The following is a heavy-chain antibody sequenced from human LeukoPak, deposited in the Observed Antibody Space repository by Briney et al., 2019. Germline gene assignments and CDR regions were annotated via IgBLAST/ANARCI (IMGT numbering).Heavy chain of an antibody. J-gene: IGHJ3*02. D-gene: IGHD5-24*01. V-gene: IGHV1-45*02. CDR2: ITPFNGNT. Sequence: SVKVSCTASGYTFTYRYLHWVRQAPGQALEWMGWITPFNGNTNYAQKFQDRVTITRDRSMSTAYMELSSLRSEDTAMYYCASHVEMATPDDAFDIWGQGTMVTVFS. CDR1: GYTFTYRY. CDR3: ASHVEMATPDDAFDI.